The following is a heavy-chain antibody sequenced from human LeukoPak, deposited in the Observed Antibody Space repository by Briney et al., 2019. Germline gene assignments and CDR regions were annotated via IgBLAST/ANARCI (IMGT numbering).Heavy chain of an antibody. CDR3: ARESGSVTSEVDFDY. J-gene: IGHJ4*02. Sequence: GGSLRLSCAASGFTLSRYWMSWVSQAAGKGGEWVATIRQDGSKKYYVDCVKGRFTISRDNAKNSLYPQMTSLRAEDTAVYYCARESGSVTSEVDFDYWGQGTLVTVSS. V-gene: IGHV3-7*01. D-gene: IGHD4-17*01. CDR2: IRQDGSKK. CDR1: GFTLSRYW.